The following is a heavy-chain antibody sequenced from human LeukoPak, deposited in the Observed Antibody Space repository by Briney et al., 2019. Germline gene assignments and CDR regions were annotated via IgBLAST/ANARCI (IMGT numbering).Heavy chain of an antibody. J-gene: IGHJ5*01. V-gene: IGHV3-23*01. Sequence: GGTLRLSCAASGFTFSSYGMSWVRQAPGKGLEWVSAISGSGGSTYYADSVKGRFTISRDNSKNTLYLQMNSLRAEDTAVYYCARSGSYYNNWFDSWGQGTLVTVSS. CDR3: ARSGSYYNNWFDS. CDR1: GFTFSSYG. D-gene: IGHD3-10*01. CDR2: ISGSGGST.